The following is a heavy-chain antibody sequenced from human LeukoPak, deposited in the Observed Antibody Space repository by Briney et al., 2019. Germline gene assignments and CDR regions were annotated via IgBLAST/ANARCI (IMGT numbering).Heavy chain of an antibody. J-gene: IGHJ4*02. CDR2: TYYKSQWYY. CDR3: ARGRDVVVVPAADFDY. Sequence: SQTLSLTCAISGDSVSRNNIAWNWIRQSPSRGLEWLGRTYYKSQWYYDCAPSVRSRITINPDTSKNQFSLQLNSVSPEDTAVYYCARGRDVVVVPAADFDYWGQGILVTVSS. V-gene: IGHV6-1*01. D-gene: IGHD2-2*01. CDR1: GDSVSRNNIA.